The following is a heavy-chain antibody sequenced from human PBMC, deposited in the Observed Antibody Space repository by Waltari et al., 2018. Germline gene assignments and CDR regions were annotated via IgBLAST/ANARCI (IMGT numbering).Heavy chain of an antibody. J-gene: IGHJ4*02. V-gene: IGHV5-51*01. Sequence: EVQLVQSGAEVKKPGESLNISCKGSGYRFTSYWMGGVRQMPGKGLEWMGIIYPGDSDTRYSPSFQGQVTISADNSISTAYLQWNSLEASDTAIYYCARGEPPLDSSTWFHYWGQGTLVTVSS. CDR1: GYRFTSYW. CDR2: IYPGDSDT. D-gene: IGHD6-13*01. CDR3: ARGEPPLDSSTWFHY.